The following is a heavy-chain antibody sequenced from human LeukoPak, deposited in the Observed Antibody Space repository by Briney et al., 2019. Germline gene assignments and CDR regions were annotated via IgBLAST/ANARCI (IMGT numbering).Heavy chain of an antibody. CDR2: IWYDGSNK. D-gene: IGHD1-26*01. V-gene: IGHV3-33*01. CDR3: AREFATSGLYFDY. J-gene: IGHJ4*02. CDR1: GFTFSSYG. Sequence: GGSLRLSCAASGFTFSSYGMHWVRQAPGKGLEWVAVIWYDGSNKHYADSVKGRFTISRDNSKNTLYLQMNSLRAEDTAVYYCAREFATSGLYFDYWGLGTLVTVSS.